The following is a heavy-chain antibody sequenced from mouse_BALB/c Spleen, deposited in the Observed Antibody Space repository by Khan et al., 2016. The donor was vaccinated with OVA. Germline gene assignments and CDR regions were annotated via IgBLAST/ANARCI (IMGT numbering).Heavy chain of an antibody. CDR2: ISSGSSTI. V-gene: IGHV5-17*02. CDR3: VVITAWVAY. CDR1: GFTFSSFG. J-gene: IGHJ3*01. Sequence: EVELVESGGGLVQPGGSRKLSCAASGFTFSSFGMHWVRQAPEKGLEWVAYISSGSSTIYYADTVKGRFTISRDNPKNTLFLQMTSLRSEDTAMYYCVVITAWVAYWGQGTLVTVSA. D-gene: IGHD2-4*01.